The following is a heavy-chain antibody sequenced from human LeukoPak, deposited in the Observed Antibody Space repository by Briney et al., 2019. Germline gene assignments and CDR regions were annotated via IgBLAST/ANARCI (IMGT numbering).Heavy chain of an antibody. CDR1: GGSISSYY. CDR2: IYYSGGT. J-gene: IGHJ5*02. V-gene: IGHV4-59*08. D-gene: IGHD5-18*01. Sequence: PSETLSLTCTVSGGSISSYYWSWIRQPPGKGLEWIGYIYYSGGTNYNPSLKSRVTISVDTSKNQFSLKLSSVTAADTAVYYCARNVGTAMARFDPWGQGTLVTVSS. CDR3: ARNVGTAMARFDP.